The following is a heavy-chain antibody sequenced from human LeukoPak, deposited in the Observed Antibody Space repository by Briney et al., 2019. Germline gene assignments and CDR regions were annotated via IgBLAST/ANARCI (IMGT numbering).Heavy chain of an antibody. D-gene: IGHD6-13*01. CDR2: IYYSGST. V-gene: IGHV4-59*12. J-gene: IGHJ4*02. CDR1: GGSISSYY. CDR3: ASRRLSIAAAGTSSYYFDY. Sequence: KPSETLSLTCTVSGGSISSYYWSWIRQPPGKGLEWIGYIYYSGSTNYNPSLKSRVTISVDTSKNQFSLKLSSVTAADTAVYYCASRRLSIAAAGTSSYYFDYWGQGTLVTVSS.